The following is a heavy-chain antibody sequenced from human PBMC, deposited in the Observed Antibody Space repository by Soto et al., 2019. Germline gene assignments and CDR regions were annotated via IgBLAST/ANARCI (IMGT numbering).Heavy chain of an antibody. V-gene: IGHV3-23*01. CDR2: IGGRATSA. CDR3: AKSRYSDSSGDYYDF. CDR1: GFTFSNYA. Sequence: PGGSLRLSCAASGFTFSNYAMSWVRQAPGKGLEWVSGIGGRATSAYYADSVKGRSAISRDNAYNTLFLQLNSLRAEDTAVYYCAKSRYSDSSGDYYDFWGQGTLVTVSS. J-gene: IGHJ4*02. D-gene: IGHD3-22*01.